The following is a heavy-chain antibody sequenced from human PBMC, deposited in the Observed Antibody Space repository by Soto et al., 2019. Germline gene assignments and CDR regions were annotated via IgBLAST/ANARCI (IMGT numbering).Heavy chain of an antibody. V-gene: IGHV1-3*01. J-gene: IGHJ6*02. CDR2: INAGNGNT. CDR3: ARGDVVVVAATRVYGMDV. Sequence: ASVKVACKSSGYTLTIYAMHWVRQAPGQRLEWMGWINAGNGNTNYAQKFQGRVTITADESTSTAYMELSSLRSEDTAVYYCARGDVVVVAATRVYGMDVWGQGTTVTVSS. D-gene: IGHD2-15*01. CDR1: GYTLTIYA.